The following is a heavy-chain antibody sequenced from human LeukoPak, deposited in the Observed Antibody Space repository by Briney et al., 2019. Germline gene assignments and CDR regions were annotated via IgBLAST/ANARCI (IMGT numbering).Heavy chain of an antibody. CDR2: INHSGST. CDR3: ARGGYSSSSPLVPGLLDY. J-gene: IGHJ4*02. V-gene: IGHV4-34*01. Sequence: SETLSLTCAVYGGSFSGYYWSWIRQPPGKGLEWIGEINHSGSTNYNPSLKSRVTISVDTSKNQFSLKLSSVTAADTAVYHCARGGYSSSSPLVPGLLDYWGQGTLVTVSS. D-gene: IGHD6-6*01. CDR1: GGSFSGYY.